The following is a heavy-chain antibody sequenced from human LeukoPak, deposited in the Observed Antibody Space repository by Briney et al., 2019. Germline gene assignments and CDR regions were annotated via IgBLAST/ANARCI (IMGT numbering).Heavy chain of an antibody. D-gene: IGHD6-13*01. CDR2: IKQDGSET. J-gene: IGHJ4*02. V-gene: IGHV3-7*01. Sequence: GGSLRLSCATSGFIFSNYWMSWVRQAPGKGLEWVANIKQDGSETYYVDSVKGRFTISRDNAKNRLYLQMNSLGAEDTAVYYCASTIGSAGTQYWGQGTLVTVSS. CDR1: GFIFSNYW. CDR3: ASTIGSAGTQY.